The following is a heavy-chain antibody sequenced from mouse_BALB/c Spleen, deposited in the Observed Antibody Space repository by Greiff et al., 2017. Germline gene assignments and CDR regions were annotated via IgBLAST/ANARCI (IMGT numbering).Heavy chain of an antibody. J-gene: IGHJ2*01. Sequence: EVHLVESGGGLVKPGGSLKLSCAASGFTFSDYYMYWVRQTPEKRLEWVATISDGGSYTYYPDSVKGRFTISRDNAKNNLYLQMSSLKSEDTAMYYCASMNFDYWGQGTTLTVSS. CDR2: ISDGGSYT. V-gene: IGHV5-4*02. CDR3: ASMNFDY. D-gene: IGHD2-3*01. CDR1: GFTFSDYY.